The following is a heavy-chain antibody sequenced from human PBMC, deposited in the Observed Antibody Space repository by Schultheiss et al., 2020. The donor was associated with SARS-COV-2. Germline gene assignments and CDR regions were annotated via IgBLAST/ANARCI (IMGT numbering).Heavy chain of an antibody. CDR3: AREKDYDSSGYYRAFDI. Sequence: GGSLRLSCAASGFTFSSYSMNWVRQAPGKGLEWVSYISSSGNTIYYADSVKGRFTISRDNSKNTLYLQMNSLRAEDTAVYYCAREKDYDSSGYYRAFDIWGQGTTVTVSS. D-gene: IGHD3-22*01. J-gene: IGHJ3*02. CDR2: ISSSGNTI. CDR1: GFTFSSYS. V-gene: IGHV3-48*01.